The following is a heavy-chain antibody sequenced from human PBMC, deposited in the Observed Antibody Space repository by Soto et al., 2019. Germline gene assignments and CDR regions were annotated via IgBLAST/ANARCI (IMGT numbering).Heavy chain of an antibody. V-gene: IGHV4-31*03. CDR2: IYYSGST. J-gene: IGHJ5*02. CDR3: ARVGPYGDYSGGVYNWFDP. CDR1: GGSISSGGYY. D-gene: IGHD4-17*01. Sequence: PAETLSLTCTVSGGSISSGGYYWICIRQGPGRGLEWIGYIYYSGSTYYNPSLKSRVTISVDTSKNQFSLKLSSVTAADTAVYYCARVGPYGDYSGGVYNWFDPWGQGTLVTVSS.